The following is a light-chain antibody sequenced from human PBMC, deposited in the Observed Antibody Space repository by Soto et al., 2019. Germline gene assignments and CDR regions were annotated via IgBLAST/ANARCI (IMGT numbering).Light chain of an antibody. Sequence: QSGLTQPRSVSGSPGQSIAISCTGTRSDVGAYNYVSWYQQHPGKAPKLMISEVTNRPSGVSDRFSGSKSGNTASLTISGLQAEDEADYYCSSFTSRFTFVFGTGTKVTVL. J-gene: IGLJ1*01. V-gene: IGLV2-14*01. CDR3: SSFTSRFTFV. CDR2: EVT. CDR1: RSDVGAYNY.